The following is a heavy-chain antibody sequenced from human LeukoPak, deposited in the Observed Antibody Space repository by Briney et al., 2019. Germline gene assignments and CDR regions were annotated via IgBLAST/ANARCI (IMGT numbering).Heavy chain of an antibody. D-gene: IGHD3-22*01. CDR3: ARVPLYDRSGYYFDY. CDR2: ISTSGRTI. CDR1: GFTFSNYN. V-gene: IGHV3-48*02. Sequence: GGSLRLSCAASGFTFSNYNINWVRQAPGKGLEWVSYISTSGRTIFYADSVKGRFTISRDNAKNSLFLQMNSLRDEDTAVYYCARVPLYDRSGYYFDYWGLGTLVTVSS. J-gene: IGHJ4*02.